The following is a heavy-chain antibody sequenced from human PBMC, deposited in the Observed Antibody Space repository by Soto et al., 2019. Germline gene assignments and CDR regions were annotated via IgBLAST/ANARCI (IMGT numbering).Heavy chain of an antibody. Sequence: QVQLVQSGAEVKKPGASVKVSCKASGYTFTGYYMHWVRQAPGQGLEWMGWINPNSGGTNYAQKFQGWVTMTRDTSISTAYMELSRLRSDDTAVYYCAREAIVNVRYCTNGVCPDYWYFDLWGRGTLVTVSS. CDR1: GYTFTGYY. J-gene: IGHJ2*01. V-gene: IGHV1-2*04. D-gene: IGHD2-8*01. CDR3: AREAIVNVRYCTNGVCPDYWYFDL. CDR2: INPNSGGT.